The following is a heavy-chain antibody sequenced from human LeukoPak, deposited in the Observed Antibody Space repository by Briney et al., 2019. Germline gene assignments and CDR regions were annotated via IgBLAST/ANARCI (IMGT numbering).Heavy chain of an antibody. CDR2: INHSGST. J-gene: IGHJ4*02. D-gene: IGHD3-10*01. CDR1: GGSFSGYY. CDR3: ARGLDYYGSGSYLND. Sequence: SETLSLTCAVYGGSFSGYYWSWIRQPPGKGLEWIGEINHSGSTNYNPSLKSRVTISVDTSKNQFSLKLSSVTAADTAVYYCARGLDYYGSGSYLNDWGQGTLVTVSS. V-gene: IGHV4-34*01.